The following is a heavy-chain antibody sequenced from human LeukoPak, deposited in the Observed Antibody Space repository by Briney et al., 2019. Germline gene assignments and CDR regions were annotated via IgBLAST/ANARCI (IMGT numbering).Heavy chain of an antibody. CDR3: ARDWYSGGYYRFDY. CDR1: GDSVSSDSTA. D-gene: IGHD1-26*01. Sequence: SQTLSLTCAISGDSVSSDSTAWNWIRQSPSRGLEWLGRTYYRSKWSNDYAVSVKSRITITPDTSKNQFSLHLNSVTPEDTAVYYCARDWYSGGYYRFDYWGQGTLVTVSP. CDR2: TYYRSKWSN. J-gene: IGHJ4*02. V-gene: IGHV6-1*01.